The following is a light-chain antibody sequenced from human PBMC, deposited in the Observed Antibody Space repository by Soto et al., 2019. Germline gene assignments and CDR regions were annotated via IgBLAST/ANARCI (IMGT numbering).Light chain of an antibody. Sequence: DIQMTQSPSSLSASVGDRVTITCQASQGINNYLIWYQQKPGKAPKLLIYDASSLQTGVPSRFSGAASGTHFTFTISSLQPEDDATYYCQQYDNLPPPFGQGTKLEIK. CDR1: QGINNY. CDR2: DAS. CDR3: QQYDNLPPP. V-gene: IGKV1-33*01. J-gene: IGKJ2*01.